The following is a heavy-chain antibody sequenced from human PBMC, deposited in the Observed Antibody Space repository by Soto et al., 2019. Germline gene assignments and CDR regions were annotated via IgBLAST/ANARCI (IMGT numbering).Heavy chain of an antibody. Sequence: RGSLRLSCAASGFTFSSYAMSWVRQAPGKGLEWVSAVSGSGGSTYYADSVKGRFIISRDKSKNTLYLQMNSLRAEDTAVYYCAKEVTSNYGASYYYYYGMDVWGQGTTVTVSS. D-gene: IGHD4-4*01. J-gene: IGHJ6*02. CDR3: AKEVTSNYGASYYYYYGMDV. V-gene: IGHV3-23*01. CDR2: VSGSGGST. CDR1: GFTFSSYA.